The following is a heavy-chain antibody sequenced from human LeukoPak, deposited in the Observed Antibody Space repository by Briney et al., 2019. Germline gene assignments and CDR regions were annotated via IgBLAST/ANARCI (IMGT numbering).Heavy chain of an antibody. CDR1: GFTFSYYA. CDR3: AKGPTYDSLPYYFDY. V-gene: IGHV3-64D*09. D-gene: IGHD3-22*01. CDR2: ISSNGGST. J-gene: IGHJ4*02. Sequence: GGSLRLSCSASGFTFSYYAMHWVRQAAGKGLEFVSGISSNGGSTYYADSLKGRFTVSRDNSTNTLYLQMSSLRAEDTAIYYCAKGPTYDSLPYYFDYWGQGTLVTVSS.